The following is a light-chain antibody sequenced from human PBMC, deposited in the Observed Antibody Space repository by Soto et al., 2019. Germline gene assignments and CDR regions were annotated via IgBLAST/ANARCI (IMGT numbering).Light chain of an antibody. V-gene: IGKV3-20*01. CDR2: GAS. Sequence: EIVLTQSPGTLSLSPGERATLSCRASQSVSSNYLAWYQHKPGQAPKLLIYGASSRATGMPDRFSGSGSGTDFILTISRLEPEDIAMYYCQQSGKSFPLTFGGGTKLEI. CDR3: QQSGKSFPLT. CDR1: QSVSSNY. J-gene: IGKJ4*01.